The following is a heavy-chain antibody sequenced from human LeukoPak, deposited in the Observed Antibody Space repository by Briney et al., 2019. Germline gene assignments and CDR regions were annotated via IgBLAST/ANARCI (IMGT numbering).Heavy chain of an antibody. V-gene: IGHV1-2*02. J-gene: IGHJ5*02. D-gene: IGHD6-13*01. Sequence: ASVKVSCKASGYTFTGYYMHWVRQAPGQGLEWMGWINPNSGGTNYAQKFQGRVTMTRDTSISTAYMELSRLRSDDTAVYYCARGPIAAAGTWWFDRWGQGTLVTVSS. CDR3: ARGPIAAAGTWWFDR. CDR1: GYTFTGYY. CDR2: INPNSGGT.